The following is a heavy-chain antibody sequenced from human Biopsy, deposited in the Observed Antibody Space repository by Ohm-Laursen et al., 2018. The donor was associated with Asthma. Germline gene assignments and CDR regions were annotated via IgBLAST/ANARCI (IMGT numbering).Heavy chain of an antibody. J-gene: IGHJ3*02. Sequence: SSLRLSCSASGFTFSSYGMHWVRQAPGKGLEWVAVISYDGSNKYYADSVKGRFTISRDNSKNTLYLQMNSLRAEDTAVYYCARTYYDFLTGQVNDAFAIWGQGTMVTVSS. CDR2: ISYDGSNK. V-gene: IGHV3-30*03. CDR3: ARTYYDFLTGQVNDAFAI. D-gene: IGHD3-9*01. CDR1: GFTFSSYG.